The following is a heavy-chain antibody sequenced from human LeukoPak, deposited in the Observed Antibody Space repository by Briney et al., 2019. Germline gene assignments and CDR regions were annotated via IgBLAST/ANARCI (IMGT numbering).Heavy chain of an antibody. J-gene: IGHJ4*02. V-gene: IGHV3-23*01. D-gene: IGHD2-8*01. CDR1: GFTFSSYA. CDR3: AREGLGYCPNGVCFGGGPFDY. Sequence: GGSLRLSCAASGFTFSSYAMSWVRQAPGKGLEWVSSISGSGNSTYYADSVKGRFTISRDNSKNTLYLQMNSLRAEDTAVYYCAREGLGYCPNGVCFGGGPFDYWGQGTLVTVSS. CDR2: ISGSGNST.